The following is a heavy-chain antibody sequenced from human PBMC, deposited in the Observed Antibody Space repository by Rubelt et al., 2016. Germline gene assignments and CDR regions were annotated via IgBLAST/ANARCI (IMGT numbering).Heavy chain of an antibody. CDR2: INPNSGDT. Sequence: QVQLVQSGAEVKKPGASVKVSCKASGYAFTGHYLHWVRQAPGQGLEWMGRINPNSGDTNFAQRFQGRVTMTRDTSINTAYMELSSLRSDDTAVYYWARGDSSWGQGTLVTVSS. CDR1: GYAFTGHY. D-gene: IGHD3-16*01. CDR3: ARGDSS. J-gene: IGHJ5*02. V-gene: IGHV1-2*06.